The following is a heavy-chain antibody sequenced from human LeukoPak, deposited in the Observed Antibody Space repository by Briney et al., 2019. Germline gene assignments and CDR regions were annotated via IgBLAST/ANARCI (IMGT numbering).Heavy chain of an antibody. D-gene: IGHD1-26*01. V-gene: IGHV3-11*01. J-gene: IGHJ4*02. CDR3: AHSGVYYGSAVDY. CDR1: GFTFSDYY. Sequence: GGSLRLSCAASGFTFSDYYMSWIRQAPGKGLEWVSYISSSGSTIYYADSVKARFTISRDNAKNSLYLQMNSLRAEDTAVYYCAHSGVYYGSAVDYWGQGTLVTVSS. CDR2: ISSSGSTI.